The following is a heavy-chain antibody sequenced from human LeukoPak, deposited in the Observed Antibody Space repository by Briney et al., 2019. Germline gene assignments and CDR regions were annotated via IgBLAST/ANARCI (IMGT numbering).Heavy chain of an antibody. D-gene: IGHD6-19*01. CDR3: AREPGSSGWYTEAFDI. CDR2: INAGNGNT. CDR1: GYTFVSHG. V-gene: IGHV1-3*01. Sequence: ASVKVSCKAAGYTFVSHGISWVRQAPGQRLEWMGWINAGNGNTKYSQKFQGRVTITRDTSASTAYMELSSLRSEDTAVYYCAREPGSSGWYTEAFDIWGQGTMVTVSS. J-gene: IGHJ3*02.